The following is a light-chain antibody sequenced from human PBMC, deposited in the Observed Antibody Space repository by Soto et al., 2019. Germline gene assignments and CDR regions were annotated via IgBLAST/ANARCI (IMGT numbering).Light chain of an antibody. J-gene: IGKJ5*01. CDR3: LQHNSYPIT. V-gene: IGKV1-5*01. CDR2: AAS. CDR1: QTISTW. Sequence: DIQITQSPSTLSASVGDRVTITCRASQTISTWLAWYQQKPGKAPKRLIYAASSLQSGVPSRFSGSGSGTEFTLTISSLQPEDFGTYYCLQHNSYPITFGQGTRLEIK.